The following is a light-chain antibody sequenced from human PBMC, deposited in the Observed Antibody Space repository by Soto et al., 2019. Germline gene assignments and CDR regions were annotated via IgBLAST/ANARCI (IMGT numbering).Light chain of an antibody. V-gene: IGLV1-51*02. CDR2: ESN. CDR3: GTWDSSLSAGV. CDR1: SSNIGNNY. J-gene: IGLJ3*02. Sequence: QSVLTQPPSVSAAPGQKVTISCSGSSSNIGNNYVSWYQQLPGTAPEVLIYESNKRPSGIPDRFSGSKSGTSATLGITGLQTGDEADYYCGTWDSSLSAGVFGGGTKLPS.